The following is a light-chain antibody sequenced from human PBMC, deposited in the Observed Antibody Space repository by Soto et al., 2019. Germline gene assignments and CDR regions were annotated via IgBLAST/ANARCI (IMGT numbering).Light chain of an antibody. J-gene: IGKJ1*01. V-gene: IGKV1-27*01. CDR2: AAS. CDR3: QKYNSAPWT. CDR1: QGISNY. Sequence: DIQMTQSPSSLSTSVGDRVSITFRASQGISNYLAWYQQKPGKVPKLLIYAASTLQSGVPSRFSGSGSGTDFTLTISSLQPEDVATYYCQKYNSAPWTFGQGTKVVIK.